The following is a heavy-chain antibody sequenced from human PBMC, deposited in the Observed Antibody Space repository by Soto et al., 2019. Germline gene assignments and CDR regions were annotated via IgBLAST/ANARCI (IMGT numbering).Heavy chain of an antibody. D-gene: IGHD3-10*01. J-gene: IGHJ2*01. CDR1: GGSFSDYY. CDR2: INHSGST. V-gene: IGHV4-34*01. Sequence: QVRLQQWGAGLLKPSETLPLTCAVYGGSFSDYYWSWIRQPPGKGLEWIGEINHSGSTNYNPSLKSRVTISVDTSQNQFSLKLTSVTAADTAVYYCAREVPSRYFDLWGRGTPVTVSS. CDR3: AREVPSRYFDL.